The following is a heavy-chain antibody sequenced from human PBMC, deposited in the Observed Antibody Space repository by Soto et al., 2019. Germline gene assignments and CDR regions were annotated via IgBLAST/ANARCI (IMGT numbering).Heavy chain of an antibody. D-gene: IGHD2-15*01. CDR2: IYYSGST. Sequence: KASETLSLTCTVSGGSISSSSYYWGWIRQPPGKGLEWIGSIYYSGSTYYNPSLKSRVTISVDTSKNQFSLKLSSVTAADTAVYYCARLRTYCSGGSCFNFDYWGQGTLVTVSS. J-gene: IGHJ4*02. V-gene: IGHV4-39*01. CDR3: ARLRTYCSGGSCFNFDY. CDR1: GGSISSSSYY.